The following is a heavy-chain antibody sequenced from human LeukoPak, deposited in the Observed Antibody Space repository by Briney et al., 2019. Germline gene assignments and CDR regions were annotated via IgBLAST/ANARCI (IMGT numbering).Heavy chain of an antibody. D-gene: IGHD3-22*01. CDR1: GGSISSYY. CDR3: ARDPANYYDRRGAFDI. V-gene: IGHV4-59*01. J-gene: IGHJ3*02. Sequence: SETLSLTCTVSGGSISSYYWSWIRQPPGEELEWIGYIYYSGSTNYNPSLKSRVTISVDTSKNQFSLKLSSVTAADTAVYYCARDPANYYDRRGAFDIWGQGTMVTVSS. CDR2: IYYSGST.